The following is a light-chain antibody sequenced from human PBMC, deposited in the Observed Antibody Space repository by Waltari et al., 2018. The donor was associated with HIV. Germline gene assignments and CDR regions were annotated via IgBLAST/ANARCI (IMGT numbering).Light chain of an antibody. CDR1: SSDVGGYNL. CDR3: CAYAGSTTYVI. CDR2: EFR. J-gene: IGLJ2*01. V-gene: IGLV2-23*02. Sequence: QSALTQPASVSGSPGQSITISCTGTSSDVGGYNLVSWYQQHPGKAPKLMIYEFRKRPSGVSNRFSGSKSGNTASLTSSGRQAEDEADYYCCAYAGSTTYVIFGGGTKLTVL.